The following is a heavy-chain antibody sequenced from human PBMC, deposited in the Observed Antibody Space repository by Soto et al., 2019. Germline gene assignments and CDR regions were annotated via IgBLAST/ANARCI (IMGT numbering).Heavy chain of an antibody. CDR2: ISYDGSNK. D-gene: IGHD3-9*01. V-gene: IGHV3-30-3*01. J-gene: IGHJ4*02. CDR1: GFTFSSYA. CDR3: AREGEYYDILAGYYPDY. Sequence: QVQLVESGGGVVQPGRSLRLSCAASGFTFSSYAMHWVRQAPGKGLEWVAVISYDGSNKYYADSVKGRLTIARDNSKNALYLQMNGLGDEDTAVYYCAREGEYYDILAGYYPDYWGQGTLVTLSS.